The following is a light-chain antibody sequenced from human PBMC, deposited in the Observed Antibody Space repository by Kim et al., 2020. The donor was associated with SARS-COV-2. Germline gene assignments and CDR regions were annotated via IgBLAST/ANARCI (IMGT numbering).Light chain of an antibody. CDR3: QQTKILPS. J-gene: IGKJ4*01. V-gene: IGKV1-12*02. Sequence: SSVSASVGDRVTITCRASQGIGNWLAWYQQKPGQAPKLLISAASTLQSGVPSRFAGSGSGTEFTLTISSLQPEDFATYYCQQTKILPSFGGGTKVDI. CDR1: QGIGNW. CDR2: AAS.